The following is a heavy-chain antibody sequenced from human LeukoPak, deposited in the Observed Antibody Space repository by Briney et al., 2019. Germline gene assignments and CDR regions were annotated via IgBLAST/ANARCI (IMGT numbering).Heavy chain of an antibody. CDR1: GFTLSSTE. CDR3: ARPTWTNYMDV. V-gene: IGHV3-48*03. CDR2: ISRSGSTI. J-gene: IGHJ6*03. D-gene: IGHD3/OR15-3a*01. Sequence: GGSLRLSCAASGFTLSSTEMNWVRQARGKGLEWVSYISRSGSTIFYADSVKGRFTISRDNAKNSVSLQMNSLRAEDTAVYFCARPTWTNYMDVWGKGTAVTISS.